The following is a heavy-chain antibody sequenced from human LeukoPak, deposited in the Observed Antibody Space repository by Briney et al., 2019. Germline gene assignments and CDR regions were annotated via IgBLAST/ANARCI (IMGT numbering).Heavy chain of an antibody. V-gene: IGHV3-23*01. CDR3: ANSAAVGTFY. J-gene: IGHJ4*02. CDR1: GFTFDDYG. CDR2: ISGSGGSST. D-gene: IGHD6-13*01. Sequence: GGSLRLSCAASGFTFDDYGMSWVRQAPGKGLEWVSAISGSGGSSTYYADSVKGRFTISRDNSKNTLYLQMNSLRAEDTAIYYCANSAAVGTFYWGQGTLVTVSS.